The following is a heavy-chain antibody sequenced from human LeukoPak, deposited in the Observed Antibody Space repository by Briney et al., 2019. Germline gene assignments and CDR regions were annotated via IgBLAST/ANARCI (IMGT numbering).Heavy chain of an antibody. D-gene: IGHD5-18*01. CDR3: AKWIQLWRHKGDFDY. Sequence: TGGSLRLSCAASGFTFSAYNMNWVRRTPGKGLEWVSSITTSSSYMFYADSVRGRFTISRDNAENSLYLQMNSLRAEDTAVYYCAKWIQLWRHKGDFDYWGQGTLVTVSS. CDR1: GFTFSAYN. J-gene: IGHJ4*02. V-gene: IGHV3-21*04. CDR2: ITTSSSYM.